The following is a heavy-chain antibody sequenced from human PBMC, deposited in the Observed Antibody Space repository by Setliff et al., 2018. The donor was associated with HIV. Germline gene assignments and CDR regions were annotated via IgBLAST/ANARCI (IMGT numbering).Heavy chain of an antibody. Sequence: KTSETLSLTCAVSGYSISSGYYWGWIRQPPGKRLEWIGNIYHSGSSYSNPSLRSRITLSIDTSKNHFSLKLRSLTAADTAVYYCARRWGDILTGPDAFDIWGQGTMVTVSS. CDR3: ARRWGDILTGPDAFDI. V-gene: IGHV4-38-2*01. D-gene: IGHD3-9*01. CDR1: GYSISSGYY. J-gene: IGHJ3*02. CDR2: IYHSGSS.